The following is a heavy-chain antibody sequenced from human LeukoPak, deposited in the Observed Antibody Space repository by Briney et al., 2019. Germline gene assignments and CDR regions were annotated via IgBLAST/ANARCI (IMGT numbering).Heavy chain of an antibody. CDR3: AKDDYYDSSGYWSL. CDR1: GFTFDDYA. D-gene: IGHD3-22*01. J-gene: IGHJ4*02. V-gene: IGHV3-9*01. CDR2: ISWNSGSI. Sequence: GGSLRLSCAASGFTFDDYAMHWVRQAPGKGLEWVSGISWNSGSIGYADSVKGRFTISRDNAKNSLYLQMISLRAEDTALYYCAKDDYYDSSGYWSLWGQGTLVTVSS.